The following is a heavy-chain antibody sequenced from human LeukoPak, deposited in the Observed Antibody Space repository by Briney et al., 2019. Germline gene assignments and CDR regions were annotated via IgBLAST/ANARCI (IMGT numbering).Heavy chain of an antibody. V-gene: IGHV3-30*04. D-gene: IGHD2-15*01. CDR2: ISYDGSIE. CDR3: AREAEGLDY. CDR1: RFTFSSYA. J-gene: IGHJ4*02. Sequence: PGGSLRLSCAASRFTFSSYAMHWVRQAPGKGLEWIAIISYDGSIEYYVDSVKGRFTIPRDNSKNTLYLQMNSLRTEDTAVYYCAREAEGLDYWGQGTLVTVSS.